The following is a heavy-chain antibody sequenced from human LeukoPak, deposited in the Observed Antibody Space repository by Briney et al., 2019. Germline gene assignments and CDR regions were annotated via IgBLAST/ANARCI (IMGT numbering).Heavy chain of an antibody. D-gene: IGHD3-10*01. CDR3: ARVNVASSGFDY. CDR1: GFTFTDHY. J-gene: IGHJ4*02. CDR2: TRNKANSYTT. Sequence: GGSLRLSCAASGFTFTDHYMDWVRQAPGKGLEWVGRTRNKANSYTTEYAASVKGRLTISRDDSKNSLYLQMNSLKTEDTAVYYCARVNVASSGFDYWGQGTLVTVFS. V-gene: IGHV3-72*01.